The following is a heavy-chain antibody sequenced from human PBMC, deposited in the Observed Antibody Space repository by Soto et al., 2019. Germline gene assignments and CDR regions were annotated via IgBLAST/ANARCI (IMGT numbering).Heavy chain of an antibody. J-gene: IGHJ5*02. CDR3: ASDLSSGVLRTSFDP. Sequence: GGSLRLSCAASGFTFSSYAMTWVRQAAGKGLEWVSSISGSGVNTFYADSVNGRFSISRDRSNQTVFLQMSNLRAEDTAVYYCASDLSSGVLRTSFDPWGHGTLVTVSS. D-gene: IGHD6-19*01. CDR1: GFTFSSYA. V-gene: IGHV3-23*01. CDR2: ISGSGVNT.